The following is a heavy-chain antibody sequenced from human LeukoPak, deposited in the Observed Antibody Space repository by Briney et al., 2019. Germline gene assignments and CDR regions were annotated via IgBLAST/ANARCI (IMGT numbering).Heavy chain of an antibody. J-gene: IGHJ3*02. CDR1: GFTFSSYA. D-gene: IGHD6-19*01. V-gene: IGHV3-30-3*01. CDR3: ARDRGSSGWYFAFDI. CDR2: ISYDGSNK. Sequence: PGGSLRLSCAASGFTFSSYAMRWVRQAPGKGLEWVAVISYDGSNKYYADSVKGRFTISRDNSKNTLYLQMNSLRAEDTAVYYCARDRGSSGWYFAFDIWGQGTMVTVSS.